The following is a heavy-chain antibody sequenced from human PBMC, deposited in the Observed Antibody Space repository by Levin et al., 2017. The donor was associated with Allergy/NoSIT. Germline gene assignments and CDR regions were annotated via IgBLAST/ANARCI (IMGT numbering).Heavy chain of an antibody. J-gene: IGHJ4*02. CDR3: AKGGGAEQWPSRIDY. CDR2: ISYDGSTK. CDR1: GFTFSSYG. D-gene: IGHD6-19*01. V-gene: IGHV3-30*18. Sequence: GESLKISCAASGFTFSSYGIHWVRQAPGKGLEWVALISYDGSTKYYADSVKGRFTISRDNSRNTLYLQMNSLRTEDTAVYYCAKGGGAEQWPSRIDYWGQGTLVTVSP.